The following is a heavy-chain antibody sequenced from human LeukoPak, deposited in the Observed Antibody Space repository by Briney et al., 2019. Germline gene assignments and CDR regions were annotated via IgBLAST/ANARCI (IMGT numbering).Heavy chain of an antibody. D-gene: IGHD5-24*01. V-gene: IGHV1-46*01. CDR1: GYTFTNSY. J-gene: IGHJ3*01. Sequence: ASVKVSCKASGYTFTNSYIHWVRQAPGQVLEWMGLINPDGGNTNYAQNFQGRVTLTRDTSTSTVYMELSSLRSGDTAIYYCARIRDGYNDAYDLWGQGTVVTVPS. CDR3: ARIRDGYNDAYDL. CDR2: INPDGGNT.